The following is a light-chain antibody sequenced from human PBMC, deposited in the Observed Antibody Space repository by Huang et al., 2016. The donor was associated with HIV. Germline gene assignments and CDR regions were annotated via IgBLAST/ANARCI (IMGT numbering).Light chain of an antibody. Sequence: DIQMTQSPSSLSASVGDRVTITCRASQGITKSLVWYQQKPGKAPKLLLFATSRLERGVPSRFSGSGSGTDFTLTISSLQPEDFATYYCQQYYNTLYTFGQGTKLEIK. CDR3: QQYYNTLYT. CDR2: ATS. V-gene: IGKV1-NL1*01. J-gene: IGKJ2*01. CDR1: QGITKS.